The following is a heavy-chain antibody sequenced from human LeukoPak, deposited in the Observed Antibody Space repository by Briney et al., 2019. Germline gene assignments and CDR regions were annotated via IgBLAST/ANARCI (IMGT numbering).Heavy chain of an antibody. CDR1: GDSISTYY. Sequence: SETLSLTCTVSGDSISTYYWSWIRESPGKGPEWIGLFYSSGSTSYNPSLRSRVTFSVDTSKNQFSLKLSSVTAADTAVYYCARDVGATPGYFDYWGQGTLVTVSS. V-gene: IGHV4-4*08. CDR2: FYSSGST. D-gene: IGHD1-26*01. CDR3: ARDVGATPGYFDY. J-gene: IGHJ4*02.